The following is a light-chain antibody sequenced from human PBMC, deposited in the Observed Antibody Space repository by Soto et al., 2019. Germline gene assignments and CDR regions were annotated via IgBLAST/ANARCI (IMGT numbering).Light chain of an antibody. CDR2: GAS. V-gene: IGKV1D-12*01. CDR1: QGIDNW. J-gene: IGKJ4*01. CDR3: QQTISLPLT. Sequence: DIQMTQPTSSVSASVGDRVTITCRASQGIDNWLAWYQKKPGKAPKLLIYGASHLQFGVPSRFSGSGSGTDFTLTISSLQPEDFATYFCQQTISLPLTFGGGTKVDIK.